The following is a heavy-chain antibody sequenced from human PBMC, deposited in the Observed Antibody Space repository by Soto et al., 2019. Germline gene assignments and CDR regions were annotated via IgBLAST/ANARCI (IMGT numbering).Heavy chain of an antibody. V-gene: IGHV1-69*13. J-gene: IGHJ5*02. CDR2: IIPIFGTA. CDR1: GGTFSSYA. D-gene: IGHD6-13*01. Sequence: GASVKVSCKASGGTFSSYAISWVRQAPGQGLEWMGGIIPIFGTANXXXXXQGRVTITADESTSTAYMELSSLRSEDTAVYYCARSGANIAAAVTYNWFDPWGQGTLVTVSS. CDR3: ARSGANIAAAVTYNWFDP.